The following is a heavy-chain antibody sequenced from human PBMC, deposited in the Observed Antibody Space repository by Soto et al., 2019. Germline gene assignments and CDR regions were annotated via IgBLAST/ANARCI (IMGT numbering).Heavy chain of an antibody. CDR3: ARDSEQWELHPSDY. Sequence: EVQLVESGGGLVQPGGSLRLSCAASGFTFSSYWMSWVRQAPGKGLEWVANIKQDGSEKYYVDSVKGRFTISRDNAKNSLYLQMNSLRAEDTAVYYCARDSEQWELHPSDYWGQGTLVTVSS. J-gene: IGHJ4*02. V-gene: IGHV3-7*03. CDR2: IKQDGSEK. CDR1: GFTFSSYW. D-gene: IGHD1-26*01.